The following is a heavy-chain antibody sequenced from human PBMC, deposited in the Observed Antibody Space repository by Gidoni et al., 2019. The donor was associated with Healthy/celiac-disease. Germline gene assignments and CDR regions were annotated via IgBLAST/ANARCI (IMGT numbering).Heavy chain of an antibody. J-gene: IGHJ4*02. D-gene: IGHD6-13*01. CDR1: GFTFSSYS. CDR3: ASVKAAAGSF. V-gene: IGHV3-48*01. CDR2: ISSSSSTI. Sequence: EVQLVESGGGLVQPGGSLRLSCAASGFTFSSYSMNWVRQAPGKGLGWVSYISSSSSTIYYADSVKGRFTISRDNAKNSLYLQMNSLRAEDTAVYYCASVKAAAGSFWGQGTLVTVSS.